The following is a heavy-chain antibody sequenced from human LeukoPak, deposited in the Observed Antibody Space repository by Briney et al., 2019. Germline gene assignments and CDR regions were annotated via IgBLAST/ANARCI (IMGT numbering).Heavy chain of an antibody. Sequence: SETLSLTCTVSGGSINSYYWSWIRQPPGKGLEWIGYIYYSGSTNYNPSLKSRVTISVDTSKNQFSLKLSSVTAADTAVYYCARGGGSGTYYYYMDVWGKGTTVTISS. CDR3: ARGGGSGTYYYYMDV. J-gene: IGHJ6*03. D-gene: IGHD6-19*01. CDR2: IYYSGST. CDR1: GGSINSYY. V-gene: IGHV4-59*01.